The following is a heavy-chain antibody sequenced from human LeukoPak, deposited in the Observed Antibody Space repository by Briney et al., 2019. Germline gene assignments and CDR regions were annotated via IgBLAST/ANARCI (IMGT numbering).Heavy chain of an antibody. J-gene: IGHJ3*02. Sequence: GGSLRLSCAASGFTFSSYWMHWVRQAPGKGLVWVSRINTDGSSTSYADSVKGRFTISRDNAKNTLYLQMNSLRAEDTAVYYCARVNYDFWSGPDAFDMWGQGTLVIVSS. CDR1: GFTFSSYW. D-gene: IGHD3-3*01. V-gene: IGHV3-74*01. CDR3: ARVNYDFWSGPDAFDM. CDR2: INTDGSST.